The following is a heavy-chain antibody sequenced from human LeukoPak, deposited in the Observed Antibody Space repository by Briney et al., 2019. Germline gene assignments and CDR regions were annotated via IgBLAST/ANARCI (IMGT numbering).Heavy chain of an antibody. D-gene: IGHD1-26*01. V-gene: IGHV3-74*01. CDR3: ARDDRWEDY. CDR1: GGSISSSNW. CDR2: INSDGSST. J-gene: IGHJ4*02. Sequence: PSGTLSLTCAVSGGSISSSNWWSWVRQPPGKGLVWVSRINSDGSSTSYADSVKGRFTISRDNAKNTLYLQMNSLRAEDTAVYYCARDDRWEDYWGQGTLVTVSS.